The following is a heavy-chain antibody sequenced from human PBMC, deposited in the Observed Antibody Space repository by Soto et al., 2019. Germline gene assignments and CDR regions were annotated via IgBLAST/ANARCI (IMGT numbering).Heavy chain of an antibody. D-gene: IGHD5-18*01. CDR2: MYYSGST. CDR1: GGSISGSY. V-gene: IGHV4-59*08. CDR3: EIHGYNGVTNEAFDF. Sequence: QVQLQESGPGLVKPSETLSLTCTVSGGSISGSYWSWIRQPPGKGLEWIGYMYYSGSTNYNPSLKSRLTTQVDPPKNQSHPKVSFVNLSHTDMHNREIHGYNGVTNEAFDFCVQGTMVTVSS. J-gene: IGHJ3*01.